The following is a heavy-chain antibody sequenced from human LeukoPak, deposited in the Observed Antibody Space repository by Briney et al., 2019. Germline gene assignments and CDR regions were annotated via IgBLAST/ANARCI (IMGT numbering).Heavy chain of an antibody. CDR3: ATLKGWYGEGCFDY. V-gene: IGHV3-53*01. CDR2: IYPDGRA. D-gene: IGHD3-10*01. CDR1: GVTVSTIY. J-gene: IGHJ4*02. Sequence: GGSLRLSCAASGVTVSTIYMGWVRQAPGKGLDWVSVIYPDGRAYYAESVKGRFTISRDSSENTLFLQMNSLRAEDTAVYYCATLKGWYGEGCFDYWGQGTLVTVSS.